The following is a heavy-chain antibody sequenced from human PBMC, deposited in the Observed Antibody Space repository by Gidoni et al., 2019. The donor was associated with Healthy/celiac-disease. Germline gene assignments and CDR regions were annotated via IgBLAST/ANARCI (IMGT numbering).Heavy chain of an antibody. CDR1: GFTFSSYG. CDR2: ISYDGSNK. J-gene: IGHJ4*02. D-gene: IGHD1-1*01. V-gene: IGHV3-30*03. CDR3: ASWVQLERGGVDY. Sequence: QVQLVESGGGVVQPGRSLRLSCAASGFTFSSYGMHWVRQAPGKGLEWVAVISYDGSNKYYADSVKGRFTISRDNSKNTLYLQMNSLRAEDTAVYYCASWVQLERGGVDYWGQGTLVTVSS.